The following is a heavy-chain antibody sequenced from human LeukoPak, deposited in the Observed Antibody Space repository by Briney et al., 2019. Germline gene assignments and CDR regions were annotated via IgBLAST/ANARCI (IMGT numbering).Heavy chain of an antibody. V-gene: IGHV3-48*03. CDR2: ITSSGSAK. D-gene: IGHD1/OR15-1a*01. Sequence: GGSLRLSCAASGFTFSTYEVNWVRQAPGQGLEWLSYITSSGSAKYHADSVKGRFTISRDNAKNSLYLQMNSLRAEDTAVYYCARLISNNDGFDFWGQGTLVTVSS. CDR1: GFTFSTYE. CDR3: ARLISNNDGFDF. J-gene: IGHJ4*02.